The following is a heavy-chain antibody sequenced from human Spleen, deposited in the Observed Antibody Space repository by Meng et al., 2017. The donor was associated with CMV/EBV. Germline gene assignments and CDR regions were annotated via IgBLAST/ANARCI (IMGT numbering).Heavy chain of an antibody. CDR2: VYPGDSDT. CDR3: ARHTSCQLLPSGSYSY. Sequence: GGSLRLSCESSGYTFTDYWIGWVRQMPGRGLEWMGIVYPGDSDTRYSPSFQGQVTISVDKSISTVYLQWTSLKASDTAMYYCARHTSCQLLPSGSYSYWGQGTLVTVSS. J-gene: IGHJ4*02. CDR1: GYTFTDYW. D-gene: IGHD1-26*01. V-gene: IGHV5-51*01.